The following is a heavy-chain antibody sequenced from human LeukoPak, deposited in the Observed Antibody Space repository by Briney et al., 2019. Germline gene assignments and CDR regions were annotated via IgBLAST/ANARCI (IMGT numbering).Heavy chain of an antibody. Sequence: PGGSLRLSCAASGFTFSSYSMNWVRQAPGKGLEWVSYISSSSSTIYYADSVKRRFTISRDNAKNSLYLQMNSLRAEDTALYHCARESSIAAAGINDYWGQGTLVTVSS. D-gene: IGHD6-13*01. CDR3: ARESSIAAAGINDY. CDR2: ISSSSSTI. J-gene: IGHJ4*02. V-gene: IGHV3-48*04. CDR1: GFTFSSYS.